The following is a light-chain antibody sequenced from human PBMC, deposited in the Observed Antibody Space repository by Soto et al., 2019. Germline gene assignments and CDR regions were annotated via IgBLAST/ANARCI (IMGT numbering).Light chain of an antibody. Sequence: EIVMTQSPATLSLSPGERATLSCRASQSVTTNLAWYQHKPGQAPTLLIYGASNRATGIPARFSGSGSGTEFTLTITSLEPEDFAVYYCQQYDGWPQTFGQGTRLEIK. CDR1: QSVTTN. V-gene: IGKV3-15*01. CDR2: GAS. J-gene: IGKJ2*01. CDR3: QQYDGWPQT.